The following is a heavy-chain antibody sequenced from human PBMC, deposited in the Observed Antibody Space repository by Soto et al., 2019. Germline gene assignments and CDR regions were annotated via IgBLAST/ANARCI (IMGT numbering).Heavy chain of an antibody. Sequence: QITLKESGPTLVKPTQTLTLTCTFSGFSLSTSGVGVGWIRQPPGKALEWLALIYWDDDKRYSPSLKSRLTITKDTSKTQEVPTMTNMDPVDTATYYGARSGPTVTTDYYYYYGMDVWGQGTTVTVSS. CDR2: IYWDDDK. CDR1: GFSLSTSGVG. J-gene: IGHJ6*02. V-gene: IGHV2-5*02. D-gene: IGHD4-17*01. CDR3: ARSGPTVTTDYYYYYGMDV.